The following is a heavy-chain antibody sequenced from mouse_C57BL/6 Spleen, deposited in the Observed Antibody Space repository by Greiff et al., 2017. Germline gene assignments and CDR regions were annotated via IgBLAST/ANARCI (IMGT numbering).Heavy chain of an antibody. CDR1: GFTFSDYG. J-gene: IGHJ4*01. D-gene: IGHD1-1*01. Sequence: EVHLVESGGGLVQPGGSLKLSCAASGFTFSDYGMAWVRQAPRKGPEWVAIISNLAYSIYYADTVTGRFTIFRENAKNTLYLEMSSRMSEDTAMYYCARGSYVSSYYAMDYLGQGTSVTVSS. V-gene: IGHV5-15*01. CDR2: ISNLAYSI. CDR3: ARGSYVSSYYAMDY.